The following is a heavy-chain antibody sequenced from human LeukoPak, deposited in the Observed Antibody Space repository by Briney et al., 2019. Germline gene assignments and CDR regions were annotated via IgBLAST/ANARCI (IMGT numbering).Heavy chain of an antibody. D-gene: IGHD6-19*01. CDR2: INHSGST. J-gene: IGHJ6*02. Sequence: PSETLSLTCAVYGGSFSGYYWSWIRQPPGKGLEWIGEINHSGSTNYSPSLKGRVTISVDTSKNQFSLKLSSVTAADTAVYYCARGLRRQWLPTGYYYYGMDVWGQGTTVTVSS. CDR1: GGSFSGYY. CDR3: ARGLRRQWLPTGYYYYGMDV. V-gene: IGHV4-34*01.